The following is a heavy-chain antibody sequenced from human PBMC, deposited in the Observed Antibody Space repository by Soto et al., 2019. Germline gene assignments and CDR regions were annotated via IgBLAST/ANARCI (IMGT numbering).Heavy chain of an antibody. Sequence: QVHLAQSGAEVRKPGASLKVACKASGYTFSSYAMHWVRHAPVQRLECMGWTNAVYGNTKSSQKFQDRVTISRDTSPCTAYMELPSRRSEDTALYYCARDTGDGTFDFWGQGTLFTVAS. CDR1: GYTFSSYA. CDR3: ARDTGDGTFDF. D-gene: IGHD1-1*01. J-gene: IGHJ4*02. CDR2: TNAVYGNT. V-gene: IGHV1-3*01.